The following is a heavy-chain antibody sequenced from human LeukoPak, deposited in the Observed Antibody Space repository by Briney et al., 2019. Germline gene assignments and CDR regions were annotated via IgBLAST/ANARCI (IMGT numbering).Heavy chain of an antibody. CDR3: ARAVGAFDY. J-gene: IGHJ4*02. CDR2: LNPHNGGT. Sequence: ASVKVSCKASGYTFTGYYMHWVRQAPGQGLEWMGWLNPHNGGTNYAQKFQGRVTMTRDTSISTAFMELRSLRSDDTAVYYCARAVGAFDYWGQGTLVTVSS. CDR1: GYTFTGYY. D-gene: IGHD1-26*01. V-gene: IGHV1-2*02.